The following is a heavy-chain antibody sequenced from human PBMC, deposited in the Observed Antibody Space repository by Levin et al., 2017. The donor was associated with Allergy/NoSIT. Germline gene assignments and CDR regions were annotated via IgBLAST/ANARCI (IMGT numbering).Heavy chain of an antibody. CDR1: GHSISPYS. V-gene: IGHV4-59*01. Sequence: SETLSLNCSVSGHSISPYSWSWFRQPPGKGLEWIGHVYHTGRAEYHPSVKSRVSMSVDTSKNHFSLQLRSVTAADTAVYSFARDERESSSDGMGGNIWFDTWGQGTLVTVSS. CDR2: VYHTGRA. CDR3: ARDERESSSDGMGGNIWFDT. D-gene: IGHD5-24*01. J-gene: IGHJ5*02.